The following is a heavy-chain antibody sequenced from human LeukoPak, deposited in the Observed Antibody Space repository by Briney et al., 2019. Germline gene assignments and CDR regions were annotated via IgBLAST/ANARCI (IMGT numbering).Heavy chain of an antibody. Sequence: GASVKVSCKASGYTFTGYYMHWVRQAPGQGLEWMGWINPNSGGTNYAQKFQGRVTMTRDTSISTAYMELSRLRSDDTAVYYCARSPLTSSGWYRADYWGQGTLVTVSS. D-gene: IGHD6-19*01. V-gene: IGHV1-2*02. CDR3: ARSPLTSSGWYRADY. J-gene: IGHJ4*02. CDR2: INPNSGGT. CDR1: GYTFTGYY.